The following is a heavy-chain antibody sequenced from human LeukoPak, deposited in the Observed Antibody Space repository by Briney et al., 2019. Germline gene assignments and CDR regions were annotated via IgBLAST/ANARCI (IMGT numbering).Heavy chain of an antibody. CDR1: GFTFSSYS. CDR3: AKELGVGDYYDSSGYSG. J-gene: IGHJ4*02. CDR2: ISSSSSTI. V-gene: IGHV3-48*04. D-gene: IGHD3-22*01. Sequence: GGSLRLSCAASGFTFSSYSMNWVRQAPGKGLEWVSYISSSSSTIYYADSVKGRFTISRDNAKNSLYLQMNSLRAEDTAVYYCAKELGVGDYYDSSGYSGWGQGTLVTVSS.